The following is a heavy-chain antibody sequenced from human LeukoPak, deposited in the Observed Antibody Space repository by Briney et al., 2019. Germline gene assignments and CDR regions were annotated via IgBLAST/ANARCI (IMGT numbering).Heavy chain of an antibody. V-gene: IGHV3-74*01. Sequence: PGGSLRLSCAASGFTFSSYWMHWVRQAPGKGLMWVSRIKNDGYETNYADSVKGRFTISRDNAKNTLYLQMNSLTVEDTAVYYYASDRVYYGLDVWGQGTTVSVSS. CDR1: GFTFSSYW. CDR3: ASDRVYYGLDV. CDR2: IKNDGYET. J-gene: IGHJ6*02.